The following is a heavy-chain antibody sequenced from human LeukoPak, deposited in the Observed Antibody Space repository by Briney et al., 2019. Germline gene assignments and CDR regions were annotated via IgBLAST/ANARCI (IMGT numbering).Heavy chain of an antibody. CDR1: GGSISSGNYW. J-gene: IGHJ4*02. Sequence: SETLSLTCTVSGGSISSGNYWWSWIRQHPGKGLEWIGYIYYSGSTLYNPSLQSRASISVDTSKNQFSLRLNSVTAADTAVYYCARSFYGSGNYYFDYWGQGTLVTVSS. D-gene: IGHD3-10*01. CDR3: ARSFYGSGNYYFDY. CDR2: IYYSGST. V-gene: IGHV4-31*03.